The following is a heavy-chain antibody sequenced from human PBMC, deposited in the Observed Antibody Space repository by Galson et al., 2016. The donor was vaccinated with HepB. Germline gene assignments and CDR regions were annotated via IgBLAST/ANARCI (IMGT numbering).Heavy chain of an antibody. J-gene: IGHJ5*02. CDR2: INWNGGST. Sequence: SLRLSCAASGFTFDDYGMSWVRQPPGKGLEWVSGINWNGGSTGYADSVRGRFTISRDNAKNSLYLQMNSLRAEDTALYHCARALGPYTSSPGTANWFDPWGQGTLVAVSS. V-gene: IGHV3-20*01. CDR1: GFTFDDYG. D-gene: IGHD6-6*01. CDR3: ARALGPYTSSPGTANWFDP.